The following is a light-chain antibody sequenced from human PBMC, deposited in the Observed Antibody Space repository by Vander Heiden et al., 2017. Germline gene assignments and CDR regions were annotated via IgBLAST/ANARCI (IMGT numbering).Light chain of an antibody. CDR3: QQYYSYPSIT. CDR2: AAS. CDR1: QGISSY. Sequence: AIRMTPSPSSLSASTGDRVTITCRASQGISSYLAWYQQKPGKAPKLLIYAASTLQSGVPSSFSGSGSGTDFTLTISCLQSEDFATYYCQQYYSYPSITFGQGTRLEIK. J-gene: IGKJ5*01. V-gene: IGKV1-8*01.